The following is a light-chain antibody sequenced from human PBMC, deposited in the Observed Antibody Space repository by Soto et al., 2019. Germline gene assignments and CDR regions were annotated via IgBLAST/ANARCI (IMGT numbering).Light chain of an antibody. J-gene: IGKJ3*01. CDR2: GVS. Sequence: EIVLTQSPGTLSLSTGERATLSCRASQSITSNYLAWYQQKPGQAPRLLIYGVSSRATGIPDRFSGSGSGSDFTLTINRLEPEDFAVYYCQQYGSSPPRITFGPGTKVDIK. CDR1: QSITSNY. CDR3: QQYGSSPPRIT. V-gene: IGKV3-20*01.